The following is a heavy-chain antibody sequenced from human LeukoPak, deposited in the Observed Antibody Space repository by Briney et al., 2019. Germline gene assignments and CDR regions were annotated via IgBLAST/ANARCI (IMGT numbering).Heavy chain of an antibody. CDR1: GYTFTSHG. D-gene: IGHD3-9*01. V-gene: IGHV1-18*01. J-gene: IGHJ4*02. CDR2: ISGYNAKT. CDR3: ARGYDILTGYFDY. Sequence: GASVKVSCKASGYTFTSHGISWVRQAPGQGLEWMGWISGYNAKTNYVQKFQGRVTMTTDTSTNTAYMELRSLRSDDTAVYYCARGYDILTGYFDYWGQGTLVTVSS.